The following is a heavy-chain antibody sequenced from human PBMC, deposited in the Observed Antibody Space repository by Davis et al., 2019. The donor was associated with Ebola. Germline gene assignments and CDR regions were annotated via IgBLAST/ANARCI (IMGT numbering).Heavy chain of an antibody. CDR2: ISGSGGST. D-gene: IGHD6-13*01. J-gene: IGHJ6*02. V-gene: IGHV3-23*01. CDR1: GFTFSSYA. CDR3: ARDSVYSSSWYWDYYYGMDV. Sequence: PGGSLRLSCAASGFTFSSYAMSWVRQAPGKGLEWVSAISGSGGSTYYADSVKGRFTISRDNSKNTLYLQMNSLRAEDTAVYYCARDSVYSSSWYWDYYYGMDVWGQGTTVTVSS.